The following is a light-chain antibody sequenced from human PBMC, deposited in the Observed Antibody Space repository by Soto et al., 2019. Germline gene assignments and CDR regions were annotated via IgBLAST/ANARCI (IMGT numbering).Light chain of an antibody. CDR2: GAS. V-gene: IGKV3-15*01. Sequence: EIVMTQSPATLSVSPGERATLSCRASQSVSSNLAWYQQKPGQAPRLLIYGASTRTTGIPARFSGSGSGTKFTLPISSLQSEDFAVYYCQQYNNWPRTFGQGTKV. CDR3: QQYNNWPRT. CDR1: QSVSSN. J-gene: IGKJ1*01.